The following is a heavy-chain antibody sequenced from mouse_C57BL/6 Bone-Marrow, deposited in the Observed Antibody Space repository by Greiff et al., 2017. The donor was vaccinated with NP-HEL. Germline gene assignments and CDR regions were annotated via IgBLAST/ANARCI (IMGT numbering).Heavy chain of an antibody. Sequence: EVKVVESGGDLVKPGGSLKLSCAASGFTFSSYGMSWVRQTPDKRLEWVATISSGGSYTYYPDSVKGRFTISRDNAKNTLYLQMSSLKSEDTAMYYCARYSNYSYYYAMDYWGQGTSVTVSS. CDR2: ISSGGSYT. CDR1: GFTFSSYG. CDR3: ARYSNYSYYYAMDY. V-gene: IGHV5-6*01. D-gene: IGHD2-5*01. J-gene: IGHJ4*01.